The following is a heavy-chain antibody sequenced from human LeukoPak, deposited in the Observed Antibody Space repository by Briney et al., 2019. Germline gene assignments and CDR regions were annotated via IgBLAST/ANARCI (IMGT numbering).Heavy chain of an antibody. CDR2: IKSKSDGGTI. V-gene: IGHV3-15*01. D-gene: IGHD2-2*01. Sequence: GGSLRLSCAASGFTFSDAWMSWVRQAPGKGLEWVGRIKSKSDGGTIHYAAPVKDRFTISRDDSKNTVYLQMSSLKTEDTAVYYCTTDLDDQLLDYWGQGSLVTVSS. CDR1: GFTFSDAW. CDR3: TTDLDDQLLDY. J-gene: IGHJ4*02.